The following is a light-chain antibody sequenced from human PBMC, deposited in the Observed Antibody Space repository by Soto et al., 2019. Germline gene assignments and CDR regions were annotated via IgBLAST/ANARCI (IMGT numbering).Light chain of an antibody. Sequence: QSVLTQPPSVSGDPGQRVTISCTGSSSNIGAGYDVHWYQQLPGTAPKLLIYGNSNRPSGVPDRFSGSKSGTSASLAITGLQAEDEADYYRQSYDSSLSALFGGGTKRTVL. J-gene: IGLJ3*02. CDR3: QSYDSSLSAL. V-gene: IGLV1-40*01. CDR1: SSNIGAGYD. CDR2: GNS.